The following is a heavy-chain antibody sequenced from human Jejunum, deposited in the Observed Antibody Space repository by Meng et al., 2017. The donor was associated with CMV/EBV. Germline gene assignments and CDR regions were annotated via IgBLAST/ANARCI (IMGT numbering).Heavy chain of an antibody. D-gene: IGHD3-10*01. J-gene: IGHJ4*02. CDR3: VRRAGSLYYFDF. CDR1: GYTFSGSG. Sequence: GSGYTFSGSGIGWVRQMPGKGLEWMGIIYPDDSDSRYNPSFQGQVTISADKSITTAYLQWSSLKASDTGMYYCVRRAGSLYYFDFWGPGTLVTVSS. CDR2: IYPDDSDS. V-gene: IGHV5-51*01.